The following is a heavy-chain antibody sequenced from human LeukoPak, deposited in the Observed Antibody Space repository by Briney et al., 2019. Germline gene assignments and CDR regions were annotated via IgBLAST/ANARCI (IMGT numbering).Heavy chain of an antibody. CDR3: AGPWDQVGFDP. J-gene: IGHJ5*02. D-gene: IGHD1-26*01. V-gene: IGHV1-2*02. CDR1: VYTFTGYY. CDR2: IYPKTGGT. Sequence: ASVTDSCMASVYTFTGYYLHWVRPAPGQGLAWMGWIYPKTGGTSYAQKFQGRVTMTRDTSISSAYMELIGLRSDDTAVYYCAGPWDQVGFDPWGQGTLVSVSS.